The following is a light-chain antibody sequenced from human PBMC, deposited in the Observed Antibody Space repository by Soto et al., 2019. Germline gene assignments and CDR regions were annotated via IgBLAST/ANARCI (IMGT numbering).Light chain of an antibody. CDR1: QSVSSA. CDR3: LHYYNWPLT. V-gene: IGKV3-15*01. Sequence: ELVLTQSPATLSLSPGESAVLSCRASQSVSSALAWYQDKPGQPPRLLFYGASTSATGIPAMCSGSGSGAEFTLTIINLPSDCFAVYYCLHYYNWPLTFGGGTKVDI. CDR2: GAS. J-gene: IGKJ4*01.